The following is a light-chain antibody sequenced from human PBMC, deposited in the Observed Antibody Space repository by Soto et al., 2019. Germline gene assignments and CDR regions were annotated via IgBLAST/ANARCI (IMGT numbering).Light chain of an antibody. CDR3: QQYYKLPWT. CDR1: QSISSN. J-gene: IGKJ1*01. Sequence: EIVMTQSPATLSLSPGEGATLSCRASQSISSNLAWYQQKPGQAPRLLIYGASTRATGIPARFSGSGSGTEFTLTISSLQSEDFAVYCCQQYYKLPWTFGQGTKVDIK. V-gene: IGKV3-15*01. CDR2: GAS.